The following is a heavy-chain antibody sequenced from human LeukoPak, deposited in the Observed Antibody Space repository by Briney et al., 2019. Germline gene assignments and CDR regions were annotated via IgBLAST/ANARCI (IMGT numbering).Heavy chain of an antibody. CDR2: IYHSGST. CDR1: GGSISSSNW. D-gene: IGHD3-10*01. J-gene: IGHJ4*02. CDR3: ARDGVSGRAFDY. Sequence: SETLSLTCAVSGGSISSSNWWSWVRQPPGKGLEWIGEIYHSGSTNYNPSLKSRVTISVGKSKNQFSLKLSSVTAADTAVYYCARDGVSGRAFDYWGQGTLVTVSS. V-gene: IGHV4-4*02.